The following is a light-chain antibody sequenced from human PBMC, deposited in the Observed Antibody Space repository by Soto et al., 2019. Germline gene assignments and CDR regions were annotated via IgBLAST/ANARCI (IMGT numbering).Light chain of an antibody. J-gene: IGKJ1*01. CDR2: GAS. Sequence: EVVLTQSPATLSVSAGGTVTLSCRASQSVRTNVAWYQQIPGQAPRLLVYGASTRATGVPASFTGSGSGIEFSRTISILLSEDSAFYYCQQYFNWPLTWTFGPGTKVQIK. V-gene: IGKV3-15*01. CDR1: QSVRTN. CDR3: QQYFNWPLTWT.